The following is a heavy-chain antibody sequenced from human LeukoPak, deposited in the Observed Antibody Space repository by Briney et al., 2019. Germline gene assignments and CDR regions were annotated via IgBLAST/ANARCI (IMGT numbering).Heavy chain of an antibody. D-gene: IGHD6-13*01. CDR1: GFTFSSYA. Sequence: GGSLRLSCTASGFTFSSYAMSWVRQAPGKGLEWVSVISGSSGSTNYGDSVKGRFTISRDNSKNTLYLQMNSLRVEDTAVYYCAKDQRDSSRLDYYYGMDVWGQGTTVTVSS. V-gene: IGHV3-23*01. CDR3: AKDQRDSSRLDYYYGMDV. J-gene: IGHJ6*02. CDR2: ISGSSGST.